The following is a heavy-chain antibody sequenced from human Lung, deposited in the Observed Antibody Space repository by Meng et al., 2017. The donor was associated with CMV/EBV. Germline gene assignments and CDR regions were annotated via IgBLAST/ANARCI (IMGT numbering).Heavy chain of an antibody. CDR1: GFNFSDYY. CDR3: ARGRIAVAVLFDP. V-gene: IGHV3-11*01. Sequence: GGSXRLXCAASGFNFSDYYMSWIRQAPGKGLEWVSYISSSGSTIYYADSVKGRFTISRDNAKNSLYLQMNSLRAEDTAVYYCARGRIAVAVLFDPWRQGTLVTVSS. CDR2: ISSSGSTI. J-gene: IGHJ5*02. D-gene: IGHD6-19*01.